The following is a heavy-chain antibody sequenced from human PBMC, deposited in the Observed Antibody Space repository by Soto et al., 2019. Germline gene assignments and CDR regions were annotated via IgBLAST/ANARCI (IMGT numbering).Heavy chain of an antibody. J-gene: IGHJ6*02. Sequence: VSSVSPSGGSAFYADAVKGRFTISRDNSKTSLYLHMSSLRDEDTAIYYCAKTLAVAAETYYYYGLDAWGRGTTVTVSS. D-gene: IGHD6-19*01. V-gene: IGHV3-23*01. CDR3: AKTLAVAAETYYYYGLDA. CDR2: VSPSGGSA.